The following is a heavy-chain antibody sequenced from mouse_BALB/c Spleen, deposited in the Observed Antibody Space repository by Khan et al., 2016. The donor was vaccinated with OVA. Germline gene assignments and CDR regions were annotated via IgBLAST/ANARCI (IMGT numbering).Heavy chain of an antibody. CDR1: GYSFTDYT. V-gene: IGHV1-18*01. J-gene: IGHJ3*01. CDR2: INPYNGFT. CDR3: ARGNYYGSNSWFAY. D-gene: IGHD1-1*01. Sequence: EVQLQQSRPELVKPGASMKISCKASGYSFTDYTMNWVKQSHGKNLEWIGLINPYNGFTTYNQKFKGKATLTVHKSSSTAYMELLSLTSEDSAVYSCARGNYYGSNSWFAYWGQGTLVTVSA.